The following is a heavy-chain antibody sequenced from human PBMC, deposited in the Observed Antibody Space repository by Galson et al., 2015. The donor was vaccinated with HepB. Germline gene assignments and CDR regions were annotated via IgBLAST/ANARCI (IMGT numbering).Heavy chain of an antibody. V-gene: IGHV4-59*01. CDR1: GGSISSYY. J-gene: IGHJ5*02. CDR3: ARAADIVVVPAVGYWFDP. D-gene: IGHD2-2*01. CDR2: IYYSGST. Sequence: SETLSLTCTVSGGSISSYYWSWIRQPPGKGLEWTGYIYYSGSTNYNPSLKSRVTISVDTSKNQFSLKLSSVTAADTAVYYCARAADIVVVPAVGYWFDPWGQGTLVTVSS.